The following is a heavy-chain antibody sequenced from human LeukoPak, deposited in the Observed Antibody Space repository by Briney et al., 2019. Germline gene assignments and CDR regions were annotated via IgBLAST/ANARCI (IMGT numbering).Heavy chain of an antibody. D-gene: IGHD2-15*01. CDR3: AKYCGASSCYSGFDY. V-gene: IGHV3-74*01. CDR2: INSDGSST. CDR1: GFTFSSYW. Sequence: GGSLRLSCAVFGFTFSSYWTHWVRQAPGRGLVWVSPINSDGSSTSYADSVKGRFTISRDNSKNTLFLQMNSLRAEDTAVYYCAKYCGASSCYSGFDYWGQGTLVTVSS. J-gene: IGHJ4*02.